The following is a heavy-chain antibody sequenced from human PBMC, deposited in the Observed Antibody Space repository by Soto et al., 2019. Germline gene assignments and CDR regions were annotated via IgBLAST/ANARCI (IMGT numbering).Heavy chain of an antibody. J-gene: IGHJ4*02. Sequence: VQLVESGGGVGQPGRSLRLSCAASGFTFSDYAMHWVRQAPGKGLEWVAVVSHDGRNTHYADSVKGRFTISRDSSKNTVCLEMTSLRAEDTAVYYCAKGGRQWLVTSDFNYWGQGALVTVSS. CDR2: VSHDGRNT. CDR3: AKGGRQWLVTSDFNY. V-gene: IGHV3-30*18. D-gene: IGHD6-19*01. CDR1: GFTFSDYA.